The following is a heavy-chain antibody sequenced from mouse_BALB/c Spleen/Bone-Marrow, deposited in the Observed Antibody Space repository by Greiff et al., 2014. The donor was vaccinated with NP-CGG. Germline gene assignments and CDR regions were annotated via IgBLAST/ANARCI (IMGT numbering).Heavy chain of an antibody. V-gene: IGHV1-14*01. D-gene: IGHD2-2*01. CDR1: GYTFTSYV. Sequence: VQLQQSGPELVKPGASVKMSCKASGYTFTSYVMHWVKQKPGQGLEWIGYINPYNDGTKYNEKFKGKATLTADKSSNTAYMELSRLTTENSAVYYCAKREAGYSEGALYAMDYWGQGTSVTVSS. CDR3: AKREAGYSEGALYAMDY. J-gene: IGHJ4*01. CDR2: INPYNDGT.